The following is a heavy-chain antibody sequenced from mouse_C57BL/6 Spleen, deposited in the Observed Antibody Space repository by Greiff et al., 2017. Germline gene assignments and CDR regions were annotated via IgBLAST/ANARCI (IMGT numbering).Heavy chain of an antibody. D-gene: IGHD1-1*01. CDR3: ASYYYGSSHWYFDV. CDR2: IWTGGGT. J-gene: IGHJ1*03. Sequence: VKLVESGPGLVAPSQSLSITCTVSGFSLTSYAISWVRQPPGKGLEWLGVIWTGGGTNYNSALKSRLSISKDNSKSQVFLKMNSLQTDDTARYYCASYYYGSSHWYFDVWGTGTTVTVSS. V-gene: IGHV2-9-1*01. CDR1: GFSLTSYA.